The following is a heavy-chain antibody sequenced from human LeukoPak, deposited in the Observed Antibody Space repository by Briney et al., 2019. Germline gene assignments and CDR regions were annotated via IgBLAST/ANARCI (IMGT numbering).Heavy chain of an antibody. CDR2: ISAYNGNT. CDR3: AREVDPYGSGSYYRTFDY. V-gene: IGHV1-18*01. D-gene: IGHD3-10*01. Sequence: ASVKVSCKASGYTFTSYGISWVRQAPGQGLEWMGWISAYNGNTNYAQKLQGRVTMTTDTSTSTAYMELRSLRSDDTAVYYCAREVDPYGSGSYYRTFDYWGQGTLVTVSS. CDR1: GYTFTSYG. J-gene: IGHJ4*02.